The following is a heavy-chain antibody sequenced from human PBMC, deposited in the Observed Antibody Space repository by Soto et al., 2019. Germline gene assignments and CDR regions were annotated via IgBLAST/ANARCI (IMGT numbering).Heavy chain of an antibody. CDR2: INPNSGGT. J-gene: IGHJ5*02. V-gene: IGHV1-2*02. D-gene: IGHD3-3*01. CDR1: GYTFTGYY. CDR3: ARILSYDFWSGSHRGSWFGP. Sequence: GASVKVSCKASGYTFTGYYMHWVRQAPGQGLEWMGWINPNSGGTNYAQKFQGRVTMTRDTSISTACMELSRLRSDDTAVYYCARILSYDFWSGSHRGSWFGPWGQGTLVTVSS.